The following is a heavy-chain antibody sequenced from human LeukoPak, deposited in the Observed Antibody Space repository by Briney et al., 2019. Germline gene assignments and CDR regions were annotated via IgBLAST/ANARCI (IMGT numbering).Heavy chain of an antibody. CDR2: IRSDGSNS. V-gene: IGHV3-30*02. CDR1: GFTFSKHG. CDR3: SKDINSHCRGDCSDY. D-gene: IGHD2-15*01. J-gene: IGHJ4*02. Sequence: PGGSLRLSCAASGFTFSKHGMHWVRQAPGKGLEWVAFIRSDGSNSYYVESVKGRFTISRDNSKNTVDLQMNSLRAEDTAIYYCSKDINSHCRGDCSDYWGQGTLVIVSS.